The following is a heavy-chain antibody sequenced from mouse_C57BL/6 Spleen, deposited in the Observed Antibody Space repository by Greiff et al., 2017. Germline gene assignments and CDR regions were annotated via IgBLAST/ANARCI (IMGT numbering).Heavy chain of an antibody. V-gene: IGHV1-59*01. CDR3: AGAGSNPY. CDR2: IDPSDSYT. CDR1: GYTFTSYW. Sequence: QVQLQQPGAELVRPGTSVKLSCKASGYTFTSYWMHWVKQRPGQGLEWIGVIDPSDSYTTYNQKFKGKATLTVDTSSSTAYMRLSSLTSEDSAVYYCAGAGSNPYWGQGTLVTVSA. D-gene: IGHD2-5*01. J-gene: IGHJ3*01.